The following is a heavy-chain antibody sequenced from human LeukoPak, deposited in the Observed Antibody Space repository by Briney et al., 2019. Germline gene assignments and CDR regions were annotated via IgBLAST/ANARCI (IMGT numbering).Heavy chain of an antibody. CDR3: ARVVKYSSGPLTDLLPYYFDS. D-gene: IGHD6-19*01. V-gene: IGHV1-3*03. J-gene: IGHJ4*02. Sequence: ASVKVSCKASGYTFTGYAMHWVRQAPGQRLEWMGWINAGNGNTKYSQEFQGRVTISRDTSASTVYMELSSLRSEDMAVYYCARVVKYSSGPLTDLLPYYFDSWGQGTLVTVSS. CDR1: GYTFTGYA. CDR2: INAGNGNT.